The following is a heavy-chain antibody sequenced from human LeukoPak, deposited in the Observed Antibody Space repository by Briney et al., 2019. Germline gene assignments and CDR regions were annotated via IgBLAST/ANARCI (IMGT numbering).Heavy chain of an antibody. V-gene: IGHV3-23*01. CDR1: GFTFSSYA. Sequence: GGSLRLSCAASGFTFSSYAMSWVRQPPGKGLEWVSAISGGGASTYYADSVKGRFTISRDTSKNTLYLQMNSLRDEDTAVYYCAKDGRGSWPLDFDYWGQGTLVSVSS. D-gene: IGHD2-15*01. CDR3: AKDGRGSWPLDFDY. CDR2: ISGGGAST. J-gene: IGHJ4*02.